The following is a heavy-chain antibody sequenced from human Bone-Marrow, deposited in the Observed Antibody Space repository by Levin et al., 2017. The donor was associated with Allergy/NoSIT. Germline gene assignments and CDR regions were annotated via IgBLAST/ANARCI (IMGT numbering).Heavy chain of an antibody. Sequence: GESLKISCAASGFTFSSYWMHWVRQAPGKGLVWVSRISTDGTYINYADSVKGRLTISRDNAKNTLYLQMSSLRAEDTAGYYCARDLTYCSDASCPYFDYWGQGALVTVSS. CDR1: GFTFSSYW. CDR3: ARDLTYCSDASCPYFDY. CDR2: ISTDGTYI. V-gene: IGHV3-74*01. D-gene: IGHD2-15*01. J-gene: IGHJ4*02.